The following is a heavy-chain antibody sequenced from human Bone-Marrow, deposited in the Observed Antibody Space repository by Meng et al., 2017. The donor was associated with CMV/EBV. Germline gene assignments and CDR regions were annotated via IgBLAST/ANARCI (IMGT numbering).Heavy chain of an antibody. Sequence: GESLKISCAASGFAFSSYSMNWVRQAPGKGLEWVSSISSSSSYIYYADSVKGRFTISRDNAKNSLYLQMNSLRAEDTAVYYCAREVYVAYWGQGKLVNVSS. CDR2: ISSSSSYI. CDR1: GFAFSSYS. J-gene: IGHJ4*02. CDR3: AREVYVAY. D-gene: IGHD6-6*01. V-gene: IGHV3-21*01.